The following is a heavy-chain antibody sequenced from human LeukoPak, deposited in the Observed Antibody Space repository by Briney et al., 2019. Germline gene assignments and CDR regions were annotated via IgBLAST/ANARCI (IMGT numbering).Heavy chain of an antibody. D-gene: IGHD2-15*01. V-gene: IGHV4-59*02. CDR1: GDSVTGHF. CDR3: VIGVGWQPDY. CDR2: IYKIGTT. Sequence: SETLSLTRTVFGDSVTGHFLNWVRQPPGKGLEWIGHIYKIGTTNYNPSLKSRLTISADTSKNQFSLQLRSVTAADTAVYYCVIGVGWQPDYWGQGALVTVSS. J-gene: IGHJ4*02.